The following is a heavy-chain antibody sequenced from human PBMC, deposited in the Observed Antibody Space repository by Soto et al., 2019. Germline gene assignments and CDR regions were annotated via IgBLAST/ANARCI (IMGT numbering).Heavy chain of an antibody. J-gene: IGHJ4*02. CDR1: GFTFSNYI. CDR2: ILHDGNNK. D-gene: IGHD3-10*01. CDR3: ARDDEDGSYCDLGY. Sequence: QVQLVESGGGVVQPGRSLRLSCAASGFTFSNYIMHWVRQAPGKGLEWVAMILHDGNNKYYAVSVKGRFTISRDNSKNTLYLQMNSLRTEDTAIYYCARDDEDGSYCDLGYWGQGTLVTVSS. V-gene: IGHV3-30-3*01.